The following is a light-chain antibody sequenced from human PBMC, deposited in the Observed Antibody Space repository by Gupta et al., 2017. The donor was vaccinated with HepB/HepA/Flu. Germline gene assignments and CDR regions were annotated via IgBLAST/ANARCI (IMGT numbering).Light chain of an antibody. J-gene: IGLJ2*01. CDR2: RNN. CDR1: SSNIGSNY. CDR3: AAWDDSLSGLVV. Sequence: QSVLTQPPSAFGTPGQRATISCSGSSSNIGSNYVYWYQQLPGTAPKLLIYRNNQRPSGVPDRFSGSKSGTSASLAISGLRSEDEADYYCAAWDDSLSGLVVFGGGTKLTVL. V-gene: IGLV1-47*01.